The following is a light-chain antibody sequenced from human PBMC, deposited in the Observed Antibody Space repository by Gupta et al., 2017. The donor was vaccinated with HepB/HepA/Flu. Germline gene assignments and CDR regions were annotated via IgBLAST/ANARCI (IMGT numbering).Light chain of an antibody. J-gene: IGKJ1*01. CDR3: QQDNSFSRT. V-gene: IGKV1-5*03. CDR1: QTISSW. Sequence: DIHMTQSPSTLSVSVGDRVTITCRASQTISSWLDWYQQKAGKAPKLLIYKASSFESGVPSRFSGSGSGTEFTLTISSLQPDDFATYYCQQDNSFSRTFGQGTKVEIK. CDR2: KAS.